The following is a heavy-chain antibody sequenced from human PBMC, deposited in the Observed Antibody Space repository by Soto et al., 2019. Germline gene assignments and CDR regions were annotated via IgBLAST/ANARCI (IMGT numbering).Heavy chain of an antibody. CDR2: IIPIFGTA. V-gene: IGHV1-69*05. CDR3: ARGTRISMIVVAYGAFDL. CDR1: GGTFSSYA. D-gene: IGHD3-22*01. J-gene: IGHJ3*01. Sequence: GASVKVSCKASGGTFSSYAISWVRQAPGQGLEWMGGIIPIFGTADYAQKFQGRVTMTTDNSTSTAYMELSSLRSEDTAVYYCARGTRISMIVVAYGAFDLWGQGTTVTVSS.